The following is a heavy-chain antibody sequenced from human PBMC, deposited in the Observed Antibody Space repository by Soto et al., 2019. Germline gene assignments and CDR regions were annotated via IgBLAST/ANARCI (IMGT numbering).Heavy chain of an antibody. J-gene: IGHJ4*02. D-gene: IGHD1-26*01. CDR3: ARALNLGYYAPSY. CDR2: ISSSSVYI. V-gene: IGHV3-21*01. CDR1: GFTFSSYS. Sequence: GGSLRLSCAGSGFTFSSYSMNWVRQAPGKGLEWVSSISSSSVYIYYADSVKGRFTISRDNAKNSLYLQMNSLRAEDTAVYYCARALNLGYYAPSYWGQGTLVTVSS.